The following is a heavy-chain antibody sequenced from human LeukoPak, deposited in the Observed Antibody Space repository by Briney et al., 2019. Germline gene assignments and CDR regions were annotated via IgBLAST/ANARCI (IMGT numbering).Heavy chain of an antibody. CDR2: IYYSGST. Sequence: SETLSLTCTVSGGSISSSSHYWGWIRQPTGKGREWIGSIYYSGSTYYNPSLKSRVTISVDTSKNQFSLKPSSVTAADTAVYYCARHVPYYYDSSGYYFDYWGQGTLVTVSS. J-gene: IGHJ4*02. CDR1: GGSISSSSHY. V-gene: IGHV4-39*01. CDR3: ARHVPYYYDSSGYYFDY. D-gene: IGHD3-22*01.